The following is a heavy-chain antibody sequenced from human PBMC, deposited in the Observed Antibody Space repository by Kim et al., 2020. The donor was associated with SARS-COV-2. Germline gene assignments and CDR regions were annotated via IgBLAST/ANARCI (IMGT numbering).Heavy chain of an antibody. Sequence: NTGNAQKFQGRVTMTRNTSISTAYMELSSLRSEDTAVYYCARVGEYSEDYWGQGTLVTVSS. CDR2: NT. J-gene: IGHJ4*02. V-gene: IGHV1-8*01. CDR3: ARVGEYSEDY. D-gene: IGHD3-10*01.